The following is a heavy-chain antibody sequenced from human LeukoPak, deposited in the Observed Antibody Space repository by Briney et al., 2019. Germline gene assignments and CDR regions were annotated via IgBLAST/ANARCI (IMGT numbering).Heavy chain of an antibody. Sequence: SETLSLTCTVSGGPISSSSYYWGWIRQPPGKGLEGIGSIYYSGSTYYNPSLKSRVTISVDTSKNQFSLKLSSVTAADTAVYYCARAGIAAAGNHFDYWGQGTLVTVSS. J-gene: IGHJ4*02. CDR2: IYYSGST. V-gene: IGHV4-39*07. CDR1: GGPISSSSYY. CDR3: ARAGIAAAGNHFDY. D-gene: IGHD6-13*01.